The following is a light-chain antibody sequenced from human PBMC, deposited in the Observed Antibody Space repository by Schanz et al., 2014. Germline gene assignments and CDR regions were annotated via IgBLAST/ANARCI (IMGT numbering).Light chain of an antibody. CDR1: TSDIGGYNY. CDR2: DVT. CDR3: SSYTGSSTQV. Sequence: QSALTQPASVSGSPGQSITISCSGTTSDIGGYNYVSWYQQHPGKAPKLMIFDVTNRPSGVSNRFSGSRSGSTASLTVSGLQADDEADYYCSSYTGSSTQVFGGGTKLTVL. V-gene: IGLV2-14*01. J-gene: IGLJ3*02.